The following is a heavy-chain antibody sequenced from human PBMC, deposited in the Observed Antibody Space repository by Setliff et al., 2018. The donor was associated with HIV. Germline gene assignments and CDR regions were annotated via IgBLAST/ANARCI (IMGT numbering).Heavy chain of an antibody. J-gene: IGHJ3*02. CDR2: IRTKAYGGTT. CDR1: GFTFGDYA. Sequence: GGSLRLSCTASGFTFGDYAVSWVRQAPGKGLEWVGFIRTKAYGGTTEYAASVKGRFTISRDDSKSIAYLQMNSLKPEDTAVYYCTPGDYDSSGYYYGGAFDIWGQGTMVT. CDR3: TPGDYDSSGYYYGGAFDI. V-gene: IGHV3-49*04. D-gene: IGHD3-22*01.